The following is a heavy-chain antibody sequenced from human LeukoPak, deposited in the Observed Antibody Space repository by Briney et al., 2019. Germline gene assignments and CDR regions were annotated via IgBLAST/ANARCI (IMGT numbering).Heavy chain of an antibody. CDR3: ARGAAARAPFDY. Sequence: SQTLSLTCTVSGGSISSGGYYWSWIRQHPGKGLEWIGYIYYSGSIYYNPSLKSRVTISVDTSKNQFSLKLSSVTAADTAVYYCARGAAARAPFDYWGQGTLVTVSS. J-gene: IGHJ4*02. D-gene: IGHD2-2*01. CDR1: GGSISSGGYY. V-gene: IGHV4-31*03. CDR2: IYYSGSI.